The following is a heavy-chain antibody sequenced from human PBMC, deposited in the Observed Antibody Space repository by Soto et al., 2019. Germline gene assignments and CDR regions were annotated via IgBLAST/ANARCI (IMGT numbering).Heavy chain of an antibody. CDR2: ISWNSGSI. V-gene: IGHV3-9*01. Sequence: PGGSLRLSCAASGFTFDDYAMHWVRQAPGKGLEWVSGISWNSGSIGYADSVKGRFTISRDNAKNSLYLQMNSLRAEDTALYYCAKATDSGYDSADAFDIWGQETMVTVSS. CDR3: AKATDSGYDSADAFDI. D-gene: IGHD5-12*01. J-gene: IGHJ3*02. CDR1: GFTFDDYA.